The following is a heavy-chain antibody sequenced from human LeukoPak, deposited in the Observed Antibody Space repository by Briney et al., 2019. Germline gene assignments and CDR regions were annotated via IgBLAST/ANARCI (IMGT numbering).Heavy chain of an antibody. CDR1: GDSVSSDSAA. Sequence: PSQTLSLTCAISGDSVSSDSAAWNWIRRSPSRGLEWLGRTYYRSKWYNDYAVSVKSRMTINPDTSKNQFSLQLNSVTPEDTAVYYCARQMGAFNIWGRGTMVTVSS. V-gene: IGHV6-1*01. CDR3: ARQMGAFNI. J-gene: IGHJ3*02. D-gene: IGHD5-24*01. CDR2: TYYRSKWYN.